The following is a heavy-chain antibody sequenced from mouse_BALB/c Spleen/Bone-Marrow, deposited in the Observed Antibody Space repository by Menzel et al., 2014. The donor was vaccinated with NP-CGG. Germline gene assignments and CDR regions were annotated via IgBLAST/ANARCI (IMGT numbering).Heavy chain of an antibody. D-gene: IGHD1-1*01. CDR1: GFTFSSFG. Sequence: EVQGVESGGGLVQPGGSRKLSCAASGFTFSSFGMHWVRQAPEKGLEWVAYISSDSSTIYYADTVMGRFTISRDNPKNTLFLQMTSLRSEDTAMYYCARSGSSSGYFDYWGQGTTLTVSS. J-gene: IGHJ2*01. CDR2: ISSDSSTI. CDR3: ARSGSSSGYFDY. V-gene: IGHV5-17*02.